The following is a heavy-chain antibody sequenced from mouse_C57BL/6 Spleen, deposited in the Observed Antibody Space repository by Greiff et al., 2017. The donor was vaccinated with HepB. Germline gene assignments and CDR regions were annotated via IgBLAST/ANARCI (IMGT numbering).Heavy chain of an antibody. CDR3: ARGIYYDYSWFAY. CDR1: GYTFTDYY. Sequence: EVQLQQSGPVLVKPGASVKMSCKASGYTFTDYYMNWVKQSHGKSLEWIGVINPYNGGTSYNQKFKGKATLTVDKSSSTAYMELNSLTSEDSAVYYCARGIYYDYSWFAYWGQGTLVTVSA. CDR2: INPYNGGT. J-gene: IGHJ3*01. V-gene: IGHV1-19*01. D-gene: IGHD2-4*01.